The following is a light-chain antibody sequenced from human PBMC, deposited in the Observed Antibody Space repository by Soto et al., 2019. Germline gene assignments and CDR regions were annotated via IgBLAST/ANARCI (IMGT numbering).Light chain of an antibody. CDR1: PGISTS. CDR3: QMYYAALIT. J-gene: IGKJ3*01. V-gene: IGKV1-27*01. CDR2: AAS. Sequence: DIQMTQSPSSLSASVGDRVTITCRASPGISTSLAWYQQKPGKVPRLLIYAASTLQSGVPSRFSGSGSGTDFTLTISSLQPEDVATYYCQMYYAALITFGPGTRVDIK.